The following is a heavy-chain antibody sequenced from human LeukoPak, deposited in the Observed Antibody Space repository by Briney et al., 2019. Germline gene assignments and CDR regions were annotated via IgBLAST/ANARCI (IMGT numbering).Heavy chain of an antibody. J-gene: IGHJ4*02. CDR2: IYYSGSS. CDR3: SRKHRWNGLFFDY. V-gene: IGHV4-28*01. Sequence: SETLSLTCAVSGYSISSSNWWGWIRQPPGKGLEWFWYIYYSGSSYYNPSLKSRVTMSVDTSKNQFSLKPSSVAAVDPAVYYCSRKHRWNGLFFDYWGEGTLV. CDR1: GYSISSSNW. D-gene: IGHD1-1*01.